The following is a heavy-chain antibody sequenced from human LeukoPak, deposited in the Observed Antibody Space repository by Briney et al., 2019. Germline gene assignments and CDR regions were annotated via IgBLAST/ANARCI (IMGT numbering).Heavy chain of an antibody. Sequence: SETLSLTCAVYGGSFSGYYWSWIRQPPGKGLEWIGYIYYSGSTNYNPSLKSRVTISVDTSRNQCSLKLSSVTAADTAVYYCARLYDSGSYRAYYYYYYMDVWGKGTTVTISS. J-gene: IGHJ6*03. CDR3: ARLYDSGSYRAYYYYYYMDV. D-gene: IGHD3-10*01. V-gene: IGHV4-59*01. CDR1: GGSFSGYY. CDR2: IYYSGST.